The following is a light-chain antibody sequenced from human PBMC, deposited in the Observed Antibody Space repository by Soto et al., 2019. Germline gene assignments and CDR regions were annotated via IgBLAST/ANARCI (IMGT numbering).Light chain of an antibody. J-gene: IGKJ2*01. CDR2: GAS. CDR3: QQYSNWPPYT. CDR1: QSVSSN. V-gene: IGKV3-15*01. Sequence: ELVRTESPATLSVAPGERATLSCRASQSVSSNLAWYQQKPGQAPRLLIYGASTRATGIPARFSGSRSGTEFTLTISSLQSEDFAVYYCQQYSNWPPYTFGQGTKLEIK.